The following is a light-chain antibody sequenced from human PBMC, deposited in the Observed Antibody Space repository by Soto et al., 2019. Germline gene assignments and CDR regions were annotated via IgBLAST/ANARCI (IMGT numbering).Light chain of an antibody. CDR2: GAS. Sequence: EIVMTQSPATLSVSPGERATLSCRASQSVSSNLAWYQQKPGQAPRLLIYGASTRATGIPARFSGSGSGTDFTLTISRLEPEDFAVYYCQHYGSSGTFGQGTKVDIK. V-gene: IGKV3-15*01. CDR3: QHYGSSGT. J-gene: IGKJ1*01. CDR1: QSVSSN.